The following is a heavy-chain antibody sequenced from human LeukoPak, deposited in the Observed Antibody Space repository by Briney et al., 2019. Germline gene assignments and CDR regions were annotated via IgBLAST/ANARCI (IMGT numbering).Heavy chain of an antibody. CDR3: AKDPATATSMPRVLRY. V-gene: IGHV6-1*01. D-gene: IGHD4-11*01. Sequence: SQTLSLTCVISGDSVSANSVGWHWIRQSPSRGLEWLGRTYYRSKWSNDYAVSVKSRITINPDTSKNQFSLQLNSVTPDDTAVYYCAKDPATATSMPRVLRYWGQGTLVTVSS. CDR1: GDSVSANSVG. CDR2: TYYRSKWSN. J-gene: IGHJ4*02.